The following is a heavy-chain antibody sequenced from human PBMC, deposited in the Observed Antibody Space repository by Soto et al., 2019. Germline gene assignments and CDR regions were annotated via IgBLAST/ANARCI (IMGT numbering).Heavy chain of an antibody. CDR1: GASFGSGGYW. D-gene: IGHD3-10*01. CDR2: IYHTGNT. V-gene: IGHV4-30-2*03. Sequence: PWETLSLTCAVSGASFGSGGYWWSWVRQPPGKGLDWIGQIYHTGNTQYNPSLRSRVTISVDTSKNQLSLTVTSVTAADSAVYYCARHSWPRGLVRYYGMDVWGPGTTVTVSS. J-gene: IGHJ6*02. CDR3: ARHSWPRGLVRYYGMDV.